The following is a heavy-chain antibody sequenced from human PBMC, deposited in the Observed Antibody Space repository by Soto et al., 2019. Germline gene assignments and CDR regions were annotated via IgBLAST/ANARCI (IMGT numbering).Heavy chain of an antibody. CDR1: GYSFTSYW. CDR3: ARLESDSSSWYRWYYYGMDV. V-gene: IGHV5-51*01. J-gene: IGHJ6*02. CDR2: IYPGDSDT. D-gene: IGHD6-13*01. Sequence: GESLKISCKGSGYSFTSYWSGWVRQMPGKGLEWMGIIYPGDSDTRYSPSFQGQVTISADKSISTAYLQWSSLKASDTAMYYCARLESDSSSWYRWYYYGMDVWGQGTTVTVSS.